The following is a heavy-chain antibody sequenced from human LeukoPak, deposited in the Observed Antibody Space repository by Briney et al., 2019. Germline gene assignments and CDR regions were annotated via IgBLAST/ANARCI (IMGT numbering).Heavy chain of an antibody. Sequence: GGSLRLSCAASGFTFSSYWMHWVRQAPGKGLVWASRITSDGSSTSYADSVKGRFTISRDNPKNTLYPQMNSLRAEDTAVYYCARDQLGYYEPWSQGTLVTVSS. V-gene: IGHV3-74*01. CDR1: GFTFSSYW. D-gene: IGHD7-27*01. J-gene: IGHJ5*02. CDR3: ARDQLGYYEP. CDR2: ITSDGSST.